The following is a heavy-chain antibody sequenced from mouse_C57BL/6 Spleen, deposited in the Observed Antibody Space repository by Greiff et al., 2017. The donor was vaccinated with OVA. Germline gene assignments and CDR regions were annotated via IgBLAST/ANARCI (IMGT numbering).Heavy chain of an antibody. V-gene: IGHV1-52*01. CDR2: IDPSDSET. CDR1: GYTFTSYW. D-gene: IGHD1-1*01. Sequence: QVQLQQPGAELVRPGSSVKLSCKASGYTFTSYWMHWVKQRPIQGLEWIGNIDPSDSETHYNQKFKDKATLTVDKSSSTAYMQLSSLTSEDSAVYYCARQYYGSSYGAMDYWGQGTSVTVSS. J-gene: IGHJ4*01. CDR3: ARQYYGSSYGAMDY.